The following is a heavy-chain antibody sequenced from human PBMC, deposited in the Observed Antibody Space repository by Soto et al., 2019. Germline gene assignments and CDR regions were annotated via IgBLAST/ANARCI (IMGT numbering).Heavy chain of an antibody. V-gene: IGHV4-30-4*01. J-gene: IGHJ6*02. Sequence: SETLSLTCTVSGGSISNGDYYWSWIRQPPGKGLEWIGYIHKTGSTYYNPSLKSRVSFSIDTSKNQFSLNLSSVTAADTAVYYCASSKSRGSGTSTFYYYGMDVWGQGTTVTVSS. CDR2: IHKTGST. CDR1: GGSISNGDYY. CDR3: ASSKSRGSGTSTFYYYGMDV. D-gene: IGHD3-10*01.